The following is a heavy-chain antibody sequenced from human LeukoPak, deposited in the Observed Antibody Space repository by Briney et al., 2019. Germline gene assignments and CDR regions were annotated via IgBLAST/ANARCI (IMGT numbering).Heavy chain of an antibody. CDR1: GFTFSSYS. Sequence: GGSLRLSCAASGFTFSSYSMNWVRQAPGRGLEWVSYISSSSSTIYYADSVKGRFTISRDNAKNSLYLQMNSLRAEDTAVYYCARERSYGARAPNYYYGMDVWGQGTTVTVSS. D-gene: IGHD5-18*01. CDR3: ARERSYGARAPNYYYGMDV. CDR2: ISSSSSTI. V-gene: IGHV3-48*01. J-gene: IGHJ6*02.